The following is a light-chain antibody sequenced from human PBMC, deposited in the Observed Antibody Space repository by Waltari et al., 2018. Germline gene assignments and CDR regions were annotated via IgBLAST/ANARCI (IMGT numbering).Light chain of an antibody. Sequence: EMVLTHSPGTLSLSPGERATLPCCTSRSVGRTIAWYQQKPGQPPRLLIDGASIRATGIPDRFSGSGSGTDFSLTISRLEPEDVAVYYCKHYVRLPVTFGQGTKVEIK. V-gene: IGKV3-20*01. CDR3: KHYVRLPVT. CDR2: GAS. CDR1: RSVGRT. J-gene: IGKJ1*01.